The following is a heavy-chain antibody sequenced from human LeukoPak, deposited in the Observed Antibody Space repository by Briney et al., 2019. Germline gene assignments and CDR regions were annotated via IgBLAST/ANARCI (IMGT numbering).Heavy chain of an antibody. V-gene: IGHV4-59*08. J-gene: IGHJ5*02. CDR1: GGSISSYY. D-gene: IGHD6-19*01. CDR2: VYYSGST. CDR3: ANYGSGLSPYNWFDP. Sequence: PSETLSLTCTVSGGSISSYYWSWIRQPPGKGLEWIGYVYYSGSTNYNPSLKSRVTISVDTSKNQFSLKLSSVTAADTAVYYCANYGSGLSPYNWFDPWGQGALVTVSS.